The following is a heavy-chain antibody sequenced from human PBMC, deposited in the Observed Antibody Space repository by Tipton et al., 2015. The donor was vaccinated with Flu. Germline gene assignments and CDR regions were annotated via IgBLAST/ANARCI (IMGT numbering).Heavy chain of an antibody. J-gene: IGHJ3*02. D-gene: IGHD5-24*01. CDR1: GYTFTAHY. Sequence: QLVQSGPEVKEPGASVRVSCKGSGYTFTAHYMHWVRQAPGQGLEWMGWINPNDNGTRYPQKFQGRVTMTRDTSISTVYMELSRLSSDDTAVYYCARDGAGYNGAFDMWGQGTMVTVSS. CDR3: ARDGAGYNGAFDM. CDR2: INPNDNGT. V-gene: IGHV1-2*02.